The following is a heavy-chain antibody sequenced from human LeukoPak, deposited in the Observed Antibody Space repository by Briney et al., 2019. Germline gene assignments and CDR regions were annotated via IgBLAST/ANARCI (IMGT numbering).Heavy chain of an antibody. CDR3: ATGESLDY. Sequence: PSETLSLTCTVSGTSISSHYWSWIRQPAGKGLEWIGRLYTSGSTKYNPSLKSRVSVSVDTSKNEFSLKLSSVTAADTAVYFCATGESLDYWGQGTLVTVSS. CDR1: GTSISSHY. D-gene: IGHD1-14*01. CDR2: LYTSGST. J-gene: IGHJ4*02. V-gene: IGHV4-4*07.